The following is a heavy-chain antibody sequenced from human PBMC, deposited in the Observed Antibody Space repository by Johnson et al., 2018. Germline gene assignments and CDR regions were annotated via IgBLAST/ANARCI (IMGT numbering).Heavy chain of an antibody. J-gene: IGHJ1*01. Sequence: VQLVESGGGLVQPGGSLRLTCTASGFRFSSYWMTWVRQVPGKGLEWVANIKQDASEKYYVDSVKGRFTISRDNAKNSVYLQMNSLRAEDTAVFYCARSQAVQHWGQGTLVTVSS. CDR1: GFRFSSYW. CDR3: ARSQAVQH. V-gene: IGHV3-7*01. CDR2: IKQDASEK.